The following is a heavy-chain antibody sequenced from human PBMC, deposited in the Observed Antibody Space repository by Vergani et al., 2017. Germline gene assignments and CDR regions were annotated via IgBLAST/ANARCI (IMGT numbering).Heavy chain of an antibody. CDR3: ASIVGAHPLDY. CDR2: FDPEDGET. D-gene: IGHD1-26*01. CDR1: GYTLNELY. Sequence: QVQLVQSGAEVKKPGASVKFSCKVSGYTLNELYMHWGRQAPGKGLERMGGFDPEDGETIYAQKFHGRVTMTEDTSTDTAYMELSSLGSEDTAVYYCASIVGAHPLDYWGQGTLVTVSS. J-gene: IGHJ4*02. V-gene: IGHV1-24*01.